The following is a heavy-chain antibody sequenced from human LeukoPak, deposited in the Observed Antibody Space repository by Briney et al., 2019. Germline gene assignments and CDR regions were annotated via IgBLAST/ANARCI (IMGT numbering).Heavy chain of an antibody. V-gene: IGHV4-59*08. D-gene: IGHD2-8*02. CDR1: GGSISSYY. J-gene: IGHJ4*02. Sequence: SETLSLTCTVSGGSISSYYWSWIRQPPGKGLEWIGYIYYSGSTNYNPSLKSRVTISVDTSKNQFSLKLSSVTAADTAVYYCVRGGRVAYIDYWGQGTLVTVSS. CDR2: IYYSGST. CDR3: VRGGRVAYIDY.